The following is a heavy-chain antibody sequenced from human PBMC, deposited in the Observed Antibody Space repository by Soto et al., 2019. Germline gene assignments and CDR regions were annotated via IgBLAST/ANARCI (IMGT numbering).Heavy chain of an antibody. V-gene: IGHV1-69*01. Sequence: QVQLVQSGAEVKQPGSSVKVSCKTSGGTFSTYATYWVRQAPGQGLEWMGAIIPLFGTADYAQKFQGRVTITADESTSTAYMGLSSLRSEDTAVYYCARPKGSYSSGYYYFDYWGQGTLVTVSS. CDR2: IIPLFGTA. J-gene: IGHJ4*02. D-gene: IGHD6-19*01. CDR1: GGTFSTYA. CDR3: ARPKGSYSSGYYYFDY.